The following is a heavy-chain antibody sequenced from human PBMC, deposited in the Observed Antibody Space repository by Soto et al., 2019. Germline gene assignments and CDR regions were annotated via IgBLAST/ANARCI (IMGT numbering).Heavy chain of an antibody. D-gene: IGHD2-15*01. J-gene: IGHJ4*02. V-gene: IGHV2-5*02. Sequence: QITLKESGPTLVKPTQTLTLTCTFSGFSLSTSAVGVGWIRQPPGKALEWLAFIFWDDDKRYSPSLKSSLTITNDTAKAQVVLAMTNMDPVDTATSYCAHLVVAGLTYYFDYWGQGTLVTVSS. CDR1: GFSLSTSAVG. CDR2: IFWDDDK. CDR3: AHLVVAGLTYYFDY.